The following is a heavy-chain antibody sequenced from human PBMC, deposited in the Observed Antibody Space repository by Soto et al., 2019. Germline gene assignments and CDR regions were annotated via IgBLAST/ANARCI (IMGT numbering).Heavy chain of an antibody. Sequence: GESLKISCKGSGYSFTSYWIGWVHQMPGKGLEWMGIIYPGDSDTRYSPSFQGQVTISADKSISTAYLQWSSLKASDTAMYYCARFLVVVPAANDAFDIWGQGTMVTVSS. V-gene: IGHV5-51*07. CDR1: GYSFTSYW. D-gene: IGHD2-2*01. CDR3: ARFLVVVPAANDAFDI. CDR2: IYPGDSDT. J-gene: IGHJ3*02.